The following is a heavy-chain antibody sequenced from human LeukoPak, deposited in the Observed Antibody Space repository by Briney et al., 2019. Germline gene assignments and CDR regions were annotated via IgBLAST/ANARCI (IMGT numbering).Heavy chain of an antibody. V-gene: IGHV3-74*01. D-gene: IGHD5-12*01. CDR3: TTLYGGSLDY. Sequence: PGRSLRLSCAASGFTFSTYWMYWVRQAPGKGLVWVSRIKSGGRSTSYADSVKGRFTISRDNAKNTLYLQMNSLRAEDTAVYYCTTLYGGSLDYWGQGTLVTVSS. CDR1: GFTFSTYW. J-gene: IGHJ4*02. CDR2: IKSGGRST.